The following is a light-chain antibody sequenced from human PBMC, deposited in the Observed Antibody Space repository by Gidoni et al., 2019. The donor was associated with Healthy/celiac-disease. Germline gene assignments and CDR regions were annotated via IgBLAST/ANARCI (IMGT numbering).Light chain of an antibody. CDR1: QSVSSN. Sequence: IVMTQSPATLSVSPGERATLSCRASQSVSSNLAWYQQKPGKAPRLLIYGASTRATGIPARFSGSGSGTEFTLTISSLQSEDFAVYYCQQYNNWPRDTFGQGTRLEIK. CDR2: GAS. J-gene: IGKJ5*01. CDR3: QQYNNWPRDT. V-gene: IGKV3-15*01.